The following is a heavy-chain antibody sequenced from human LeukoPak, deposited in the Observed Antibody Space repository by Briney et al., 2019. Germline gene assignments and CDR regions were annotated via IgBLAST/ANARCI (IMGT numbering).Heavy chain of an antibody. CDR2: IRYDGSNK. CDR1: GFTFSSYG. CDR3: ASGSIAAAAMPEYFQH. V-gene: IGHV3-30*02. J-gene: IGHJ1*01. Sequence: GGSLRLSCAASGFTFSSYGMHWVRQAPGKGLEWVAFIRYDGSNKYYADSVKGRFTISRDNSKNTLYLQMNSLRAEDTAVYYCASGSIAAAAMPEYFQHWGQGTLVTVSS. D-gene: IGHD6-13*01.